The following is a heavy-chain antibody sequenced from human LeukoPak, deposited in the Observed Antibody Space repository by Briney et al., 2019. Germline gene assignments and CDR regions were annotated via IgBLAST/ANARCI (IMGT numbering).Heavy chain of an antibody. CDR1: GFIFNSYW. V-gene: IGHV3-7*01. J-gene: IGHJ5*02. CDR3: ASDTIVRAP. CDR2: INEDGSEK. D-gene: IGHD2-2*01. Sequence: GGSLRLSCAASGFIFNSYWMSWVRQAPGKGLEWVANINEDGSEKYYVDSVKGRFTISRDNAKNSLYLQMNSLRVEDTAVYYCASDTIVRAPWGQGTLVTVSS.